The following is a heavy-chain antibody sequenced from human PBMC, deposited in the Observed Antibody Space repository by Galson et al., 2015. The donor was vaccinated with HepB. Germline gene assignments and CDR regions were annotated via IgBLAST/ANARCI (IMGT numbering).Heavy chain of an antibody. CDR3: ARMRPVPA. CDR2: INPDSGGT. J-gene: IGHJ5*02. V-gene: IGHV1-2*02. Sequence: SVKVSCKASGYTFTDSYMHWVRQAPGQGLEWMGWINPDSGGTNYAQKFQGRVTMTRDTSITTAYMELTSLRSDDTAVYYCARMRPVPAWGQGTLVTVSS. CDR1: GYTFTDSY. D-gene: IGHD3-10*02.